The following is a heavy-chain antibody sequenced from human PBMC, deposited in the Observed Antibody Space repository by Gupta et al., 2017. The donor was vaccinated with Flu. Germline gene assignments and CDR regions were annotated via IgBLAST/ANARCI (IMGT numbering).Heavy chain of an antibody. D-gene: IGHD6-13*01. CDR1: GFTFSSDG. J-gene: IGHJ6*02. CDR2: ILYDGSTR. V-gene: IGHV3-33*01. Sequence: HVQLVETGGGVVQPGRSLRPPCAASGFTFSSDGMHRVLQDTSKGLEWVAGILYDGSTRYYADSVKGRFSISRDKSKNPLYLQMNSLIAEDTAVYYCARPSIAAAGTRYYYGIDFWGQGTTVTVSS. CDR3: ARPSIAAAGTRYYYGIDF.